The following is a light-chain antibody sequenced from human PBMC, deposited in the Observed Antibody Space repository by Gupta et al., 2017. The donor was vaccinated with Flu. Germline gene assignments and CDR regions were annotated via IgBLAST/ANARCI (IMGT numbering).Light chain of an antibody. CDR2: RNE. CDR3: AAWDDRLSGVL. J-gene: IGLJ2*01. CDR1: NSNIGKND. Sequence: NSNIGKNDGYWYQPLPGAAPKLLIYRNEQRPSGVPDRFSGSKSATSASLAISGLRSEDEAGYHWAAWDDRLSGVLFGGGTKLTVL. V-gene: IGLV1-47*01.